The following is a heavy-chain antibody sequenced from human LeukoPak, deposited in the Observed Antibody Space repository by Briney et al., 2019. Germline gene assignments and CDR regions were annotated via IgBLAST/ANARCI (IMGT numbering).Heavy chain of an antibody. CDR1: GFTFTSYS. D-gene: IGHD2-2*03. V-gene: IGHV3-21*01. Sequence: GGSLRLSCSASGFTFTSYSMNWVRQAPGKGLEWVSSISNRGDYIYYADSVKGRFTISRDNAKNSLYLQMESLRAEDTAVYYCARVDIVVVPAFDYWGQGTLVTISS. CDR2: ISNRGDYI. CDR3: ARVDIVVVPAFDY. J-gene: IGHJ4*02.